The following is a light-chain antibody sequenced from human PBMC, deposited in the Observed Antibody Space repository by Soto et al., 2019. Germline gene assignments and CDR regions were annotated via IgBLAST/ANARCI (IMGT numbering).Light chain of an antibody. CDR1: QSLSSSS. J-gene: IGKJ1*01. CDR2: GAG. CDR3: QQYGSSPPWA. V-gene: IGKV3-20*01. Sequence: EIVLTQSPGTLSLSPGERATLSYRPGQSLSSSSLAWYQQNLGQAPRLLICGAGSRATGIPDRLTGGGSGTDFILTVSRLGPEYFAVYNCQQYGSSPPWAFGQGTKVEIK.